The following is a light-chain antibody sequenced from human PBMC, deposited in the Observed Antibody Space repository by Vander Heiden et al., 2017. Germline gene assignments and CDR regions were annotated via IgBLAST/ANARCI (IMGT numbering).Light chain of an antibody. CDR1: QNISNS. Sequence: DIQMTKSPSSLSASVGDRVTITCRASQNISNSLNWYQQTPGKAPQLLIYGASTLQTGVQSRFSGSGCGTDFTLTISSLQPEDFATYYCQQGLNNPPSFTFGHGTKVDIK. J-gene: IGKJ3*01. V-gene: IGKV1-39*01. CDR3: QQGLNNPPSFT. CDR2: GAS.